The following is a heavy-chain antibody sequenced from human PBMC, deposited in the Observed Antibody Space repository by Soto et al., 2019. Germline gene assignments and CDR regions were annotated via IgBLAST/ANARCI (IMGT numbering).Heavy chain of an antibody. D-gene: IGHD2-2*01. Sequence: EVQLVESGGGLIQPGGSPRLSCAASGFNVSSNYMSWVRQAPGKGLGWLSVIYSGGSTYYAESVKGRFTISRDNSKNTLNLQMNALRVEDTAVYYCARGPHVGISTSWGQGTLVTVSS. CDR2: IYSGGST. CDR1: GFNVSSNY. V-gene: IGHV3-53*01. J-gene: IGHJ4*02. CDR3: ARGPHVGISTS.